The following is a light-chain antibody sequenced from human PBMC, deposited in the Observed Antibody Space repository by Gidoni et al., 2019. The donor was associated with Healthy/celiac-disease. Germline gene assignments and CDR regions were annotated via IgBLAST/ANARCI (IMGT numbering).Light chain of an antibody. Sequence: QTVVTQEPSFSVSPGGTVTLTCGLSSGSVSTNYYPSWYQQTPGQAPRTLIYSTNTRSSGVPDRFSGSILGNKAALTITGAQADDESDYYCVLYMGSGISFGTGTKVTVL. CDR2: STN. V-gene: IGLV8-61*01. CDR3: VLYMGSGIS. CDR1: SGSVSTNYY. J-gene: IGLJ1*01.